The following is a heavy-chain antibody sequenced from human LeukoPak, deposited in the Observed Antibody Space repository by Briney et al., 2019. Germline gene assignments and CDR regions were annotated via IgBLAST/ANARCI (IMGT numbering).Heavy chain of an antibody. Sequence: ASVKVSCKASGYTFTSYGISWARQAPGQGLEWMGWISAYNGNTNYAQKLQGRVTMTTDTSTSTAYMELRSLRSDDTAVYYCALLGPEDSSWYGGAFDIWGQGTMVTVSS. CDR2: ISAYNGNT. CDR3: ALLGPEDSSWYGGAFDI. V-gene: IGHV1-18*01. J-gene: IGHJ3*02. CDR1: GYTFTSYG. D-gene: IGHD6-13*01.